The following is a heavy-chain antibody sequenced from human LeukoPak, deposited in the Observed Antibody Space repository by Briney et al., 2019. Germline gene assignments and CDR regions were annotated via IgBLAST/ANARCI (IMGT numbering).Heavy chain of an antibody. V-gene: IGHV3-30*02. CDR1: GFTFSTSG. CDR3: ARDNSVGDIAWWFDP. CDR2: IRYDGRNK. Sequence: GGSLRLSCAASGFTFSTSGMHWVRQAPGKGLEWVAFIRYDGRNKYYADSVKGRFTISRDNSKNTLYLQMNSLRAEDTAVYYCARDNSVGDIAWWFDPWGQGTLVTVSS. D-gene: IGHD3-16*02. J-gene: IGHJ5*02.